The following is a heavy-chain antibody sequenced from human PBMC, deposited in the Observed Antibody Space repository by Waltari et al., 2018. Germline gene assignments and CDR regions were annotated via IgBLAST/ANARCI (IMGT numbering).Heavy chain of an antibody. CDR3: ATLGPYYYYYMDV. Sequence: QVQLQQWGAGLLKPSETLSLTCAVYGGSLSEYYWTWLRQPPGKGLEWIGEINHSGSTNYNPSLQSRVTISVDTSKNQFSLKLTSVTAADTAVYYCATLGPYYYYYMDVWGKGTTVTVSS. D-gene: IGHD3-16*01. J-gene: IGHJ6*03. CDR2: INHSGST. V-gene: IGHV4-34*02. CDR1: GGSLSEYY.